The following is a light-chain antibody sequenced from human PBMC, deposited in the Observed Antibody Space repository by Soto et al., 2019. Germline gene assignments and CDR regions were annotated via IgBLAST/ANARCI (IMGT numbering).Light chain of an antibody. CDR3: QRYSSSLLT. Sequence: EIVMTQSPATLSVSPGERATLSCWASQSVSSNLAWYQQKPGQAPRLLIYDVSTRATGIPTRFSGSGSGTEFTLTISSLQSEDSAVYYCQRYSSSLLTFGGGTKVEIK. CDR1: QSVSSN. CDR2: DVS. V-gene: IGKV3D-15*02. J-gene: IGKJ4*01.